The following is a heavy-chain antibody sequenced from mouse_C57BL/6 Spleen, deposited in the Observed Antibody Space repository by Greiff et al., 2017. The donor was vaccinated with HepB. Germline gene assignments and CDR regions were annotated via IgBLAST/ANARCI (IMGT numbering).Heavy chain of an antibody. Sequence: VQLQQSGPGLVKPSQSLFLTCSITGFPITSGYYWIWIRQSPGKPLEWMGYITHSGETFYNPSLQSPISITRETSKNQFFLQLNSVTTEDTAMYYCAGDPYYYGSRGAYWGQGTLVTVSA. V-gene: IGHV12-3*01. D-gene: IGHD1-1*01. CDR3: AGDPYYYGSRGAY. CDR1: GFPITSGYY. J-gene: IGHJ3*01. CDR2: ITHSGET.